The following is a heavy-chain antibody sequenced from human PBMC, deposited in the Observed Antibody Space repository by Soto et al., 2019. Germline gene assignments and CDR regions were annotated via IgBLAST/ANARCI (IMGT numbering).Heavy chain of an antibody. CDR3: ARERFLAWLPPHWFDP. J-gene: IGHJ5*02. Sequence: SVKVSCKASGGTFSSYAISWVRQAPGQGLEWMGGIIPIFGTANYAQKFQGRVTITADKSTSTAYMELSSLRSEDTAVYYCARERFLAWLPPHWFDPWGQGTLVTVSS. CDR1: GGTFSSYA. V-gene: IGHV1-69*06. D-gene: IGHD3-3*01. CDR2: IIPIFGTA.